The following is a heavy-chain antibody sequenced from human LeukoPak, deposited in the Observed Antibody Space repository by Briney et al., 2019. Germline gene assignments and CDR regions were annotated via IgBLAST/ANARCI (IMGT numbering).Heavy chain of an antibody. D-gene: IGHD6-19*01. J-gene: IGHJ5*02. CDR2: IYYGGST. CDR3: AGSSGWYRSWFDP. V-gene: IGHV4-38-2*02. CDR1: GYSISSSYY. Sequence: SETLSLTCTVSGYSISSSYYWYCIRQPPGKGLEWIGSIYYGGSTYYNPSLKSRVTISVDTSKNQFSLKLSSVTAADTAVYYCAGSSGWYRSWFDPWGQGTLVTVSS.